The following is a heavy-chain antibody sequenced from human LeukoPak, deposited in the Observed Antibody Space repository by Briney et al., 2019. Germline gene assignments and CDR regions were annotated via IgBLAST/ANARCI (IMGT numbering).Heavy chain of an antibody. CDR1: GGSISSYY. D-gene: IGHD2-2*01. CDR2: IYYSGST. Sequence: SETLSLTCTVSGGSISSYYWSWIRQPPGKGLEWIGYIYYSGSTNYNSSFKSRVTISVDTSKNQFSLKLSSVTAADTAVYYCARGVHISAGYCSSTSCKNYYYYMDVWGKGTTVTVSS. J-gene: IGHJ6*03. V-gene: IGHV4-59*12. CDR3: ARGVHISAGYCSSTSCKNYYYYMDV.